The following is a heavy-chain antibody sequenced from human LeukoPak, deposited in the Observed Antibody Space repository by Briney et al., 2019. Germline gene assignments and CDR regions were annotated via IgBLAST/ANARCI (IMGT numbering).Heavy chain of an antibody. CDR1: GFTFSSYA. D-gene: IGHD3-22*01. CDR3: ARAPSEIGGYYPEYFRH. CDR2: ISGSGGST. J-gene: IGHJ1*01. V-gene: IGHV3-23*01. Sequence: GGSLRLSCAASGFTFSSYAMSWVRQAPGKGLEWVSAISGSGGSTNYADSVKGRFTISRDNAKNTVSLQMNSLRAEDTGVYYCARAPSEIGGYYPEYFRHWGQGTLVTVSS.